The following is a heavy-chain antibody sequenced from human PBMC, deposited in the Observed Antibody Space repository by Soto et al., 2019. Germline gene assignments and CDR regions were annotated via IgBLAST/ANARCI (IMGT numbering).Heavy chain of an antibody. Sequence: QVQLVQSGAEMKQIGASVKVSCKAVGYSISSHYLHWVRQAPGHGLEWMGMINPSGGSTFYAQHFQGGLSMARDTSTSTIYMELRSLTSEDTGVYYCARYALNLGEVAPFESWGKGTRVTV. D-gene: IGHD3-16*01. V-gene: IGHV1-46*03. CDR3: ARYALNLGEVAPFES. J-gene: IGHJ5*01. CDR1: GYSISSHY. CDR2: INPSGGST.